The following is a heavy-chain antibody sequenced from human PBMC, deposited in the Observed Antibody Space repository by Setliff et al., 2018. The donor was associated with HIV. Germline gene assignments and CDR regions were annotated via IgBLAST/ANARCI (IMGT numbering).Heavy chain of an antibody. CDR3: AKDPPRRYSSSRSEFDY. D-gene: IGHD6-13*01. Sequence: GGSLRLSCEASGFDFRNTAMYWVRQSPGNGLEWVAGIWYDGTNAEYLDSVKGRFTISRDNSERTVYLEMNGVRVEDTAVYYCAKDPPRRYSSSRSEFDYWGQGTLVTVSS. CDR1: GFDFRNTA. CDR2: IWYDGTNA. V-gene: IGHV3-33*06. J-gene: IGHJ4*02.